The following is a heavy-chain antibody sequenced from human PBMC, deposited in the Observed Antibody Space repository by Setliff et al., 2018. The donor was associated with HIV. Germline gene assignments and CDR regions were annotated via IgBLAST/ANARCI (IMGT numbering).Heavy chain of an antibody. D-gene: IGHD1-1*01. Sequence: SETLSLTCAVYGGSFSGYYWSWIRQPPGKGLEWIGEVTHSGRTNYNPSLESRVTTSVDTSKKQFSLRLTSVTAADTAVYYCASAGSGTRAPPRYWGQGTLVTVSS. CDR3: ASAGSGTRAPPRY. V-gene: IGHV4-34*01. CDR1: GGSFSGYY. J-gene: IGHJ4*02. CDR2: VTHSGRT.